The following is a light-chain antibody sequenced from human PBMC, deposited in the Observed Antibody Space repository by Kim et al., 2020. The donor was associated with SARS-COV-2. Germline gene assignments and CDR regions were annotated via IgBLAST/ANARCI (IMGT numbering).Light chain of an antibody. J-gene: IGKJ4*01. CDR3: QQLNSDPLT. V-gene: IGKV1-9*01. CDR1: QDISSY. Sequence: DIQLTQSPSFLSASVGDRVTITCRASQDISSYLAWYHQKPGKAPKLLIYAASTLQSGVPSRFSGSGSGTEFTLTISSLQPEDFATYYCQQLNSDPLTFGGGTKVDIK. CDR2: AAS.